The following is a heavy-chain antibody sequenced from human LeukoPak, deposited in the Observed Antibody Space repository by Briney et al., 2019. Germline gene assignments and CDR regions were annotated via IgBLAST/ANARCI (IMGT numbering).Heavy chain of an antibody. V-gene: IGHV3-30*18. Sequence: GGSLRLSCAASGFTFSSYDMHWVRQAPGKGLEWAAVISYDGNTKYYADSVKGRFTISRDNSKNTLYLQMISLRPEDTALYYCAKEQARIAVGGDCFDYWGQGTLVAVSS. CDR3: AKEQARIAVGGDCFDY. J-gene: IGHJ4*02. CDR1: GFTFSSYD. CDR2: ISYDGNTK. D-gene: IGHD6-13*01.